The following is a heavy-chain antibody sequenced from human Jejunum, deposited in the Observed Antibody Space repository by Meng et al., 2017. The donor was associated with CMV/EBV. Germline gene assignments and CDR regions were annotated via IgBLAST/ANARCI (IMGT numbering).Heavy chain of an antibody. D-gene: IGHD2-2*01. CDR2: ITWKGDTI. V-gene: IGHV3-9*01. CDR1: FTVTDHA. Sequence: FTVTDHAMHWVRQAPGKGLEWVSGITWKGDTIGYADSVKGRFTISRDNAKKSLYLQMNSLRPEDTALYYCARDFQLYYYHYYCMDVWGQGTTVTVSS. J-gene: IGHJ6*02. CDR3: ARDFQLYYYHYYCMDV.